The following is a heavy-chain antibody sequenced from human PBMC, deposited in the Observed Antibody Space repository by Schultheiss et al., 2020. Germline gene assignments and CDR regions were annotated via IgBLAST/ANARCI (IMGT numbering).Heavy chain of an antibody. CDR1: GFTFDDYT. CDR3: TTPVVAMHY. D-gene: IGHD2-15*01. J-gene: IGHJ4*02. Sequence: GGSLRLSCAASGFTFDDYTMHWVRQAPGKGLEWVGRIKTKTDGGTTDYAAPVKGRFTISRDDSKNTLYLQMNSLKTEDTAVYYCTTPVVAMHYWGEGTLVTVAS. CDR2: IKTKTDGGTT. V-gene: IGHV3-15*07.